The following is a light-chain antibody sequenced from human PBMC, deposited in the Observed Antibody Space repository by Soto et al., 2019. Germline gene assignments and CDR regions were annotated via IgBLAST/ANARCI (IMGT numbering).Light chain of an antibody. Sequence: EIVLTQSPDTMSLSPGEGATLSCRASQSVSSSYLAWYQQKPGQAPRLLIYGASSRATGIPDRFSGSGSVTDFTLTISRLEPEDFAVYYCQQYGSSPPYIFGQGTKVDIK. V-gene: IGKV3-20*01. J-gene: IGKJ2*01. CDR1: QSVSSSY. CDR2: GAS. CDR3: QQYGSSPPYI.